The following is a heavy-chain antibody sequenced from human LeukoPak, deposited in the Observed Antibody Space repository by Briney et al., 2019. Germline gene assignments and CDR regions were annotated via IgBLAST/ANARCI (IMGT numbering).Heavy chain of an antibody. CDR3: AALSSSWSGRVFDY. Sequence: PGGSLRLSCAASGFTFSSYGMHWVRQAPGKGLEWVAFIRYDGSNKYYADSVKGRFTISRDNSKNTLYLQMNSLGAEDTAVYYCAALSSSWSGRVFDYWGQGTLVTVSS. D-gene: IGHD6-13*01. V-gene: IGHV3-30*02. J-gene: IGHJ4*02. CDR2: IRYDGSNK. CDR1: GFTFSSYG.